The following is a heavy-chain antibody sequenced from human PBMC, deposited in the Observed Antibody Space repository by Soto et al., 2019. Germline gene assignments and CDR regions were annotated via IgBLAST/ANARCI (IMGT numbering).Heavy chain of an antibody. Sequence: ASVKVSCKASGYTFTSYYMHWVRQAPGQGLEWMGIINPSGGSTSYAQKFQGRVTMTRDTSTSTVYMELSSLRSEDTAVYYCAKFPCSGGSCYDMHVDYWGQGTLVTVSS. V-gene: IGHV1-46*01. CDR3: AKFPCSGGSCYDMHVDY. D-gene: IGHD2-15*01. CDR1: GYTFTSYY. J-gene: IGHJ4*02. CDR2: INPSGGST.